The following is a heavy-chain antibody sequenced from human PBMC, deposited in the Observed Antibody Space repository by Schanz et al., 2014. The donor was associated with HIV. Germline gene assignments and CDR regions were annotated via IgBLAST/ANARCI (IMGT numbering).Heavy chain of an antibody. Sequence: QVQLVQSGAEVKKPGSSVKVSCKASGGTFMTYAISWVRQAPGQGLEWMGGIIPVFGTTNYAQKFQGRVTITADKSTSTAYMELSSLRSEDTAVYYCARGECDFWSGYCPHFHYFDLDVWGPGTSVTLSS. V-gene: IGHV1-69*06. J-gene: IGHJ6*02. D-gene: IGHD3-3*01. CDR1: GGTFMTYA. CDR2: IIPVFGTT. CDR3: ARGECDFWSGYCPHFHYFDLDV.